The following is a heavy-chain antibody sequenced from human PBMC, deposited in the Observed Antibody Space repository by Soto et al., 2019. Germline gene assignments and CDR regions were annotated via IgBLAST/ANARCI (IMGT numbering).Heavy chain of an antibody. V-gene: IGHV3-23*01. CDR1: GFTFSSYA. CDR3: AKAATGWFSAFDI. D-gene: IGHD6-19*01. Sequence: EVQLLESGGGLVQPGGSLRLSCAASGFTFSSYAMSWVRQAPGKGLEWVSAISGSGGTTYYADSVKGRFTFSRDNSKNALYLQMNSLKAADTSGYYCAKAATGWFSAFDIWGQGTMVTVSS. J-gene: IGHJ3*02. CDR2: ISGSGGTT.